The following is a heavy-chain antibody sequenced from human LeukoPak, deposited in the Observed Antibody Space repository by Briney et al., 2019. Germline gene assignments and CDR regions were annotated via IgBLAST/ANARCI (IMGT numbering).Heavy chain of an antibody. J-gene: IGHJ6*02. CDR2: INHSGST. V-gene: IGHV4-34*01. D-gene: IGHD3-3*01. CDR3: ARVITIFGVLYGMDV. Sequence: ETLSLTCAVYGGAFSGYYWSWIPQPPGKGLEGIGEINHSGSTNYNPSLKSRVTISVDTSKNQFSLKLSSVTAADTAVYYCARVITIFGVLYGMDVWGQGTTVTVSS. CDR1: GGAFSGYY.